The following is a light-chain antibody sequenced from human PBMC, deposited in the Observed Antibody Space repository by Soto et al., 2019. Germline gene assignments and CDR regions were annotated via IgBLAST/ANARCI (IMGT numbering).Light chain of an antibody. CDR2: AAS. CDR3: LQHSSYPWT. CDR1: HGIENY. J-gene: IGKJ1*01. Sequence: IQLTQSPSAMSASVGDRVTITCRASHGIENYLAWFQQKPGKVPKRLIFAASNLQSGVPSRFSGTGYGTEFTLTINSLQPEDFATYFCLQHSSYPWTFGQGTTV. V-gene: IGKV1-17*03.